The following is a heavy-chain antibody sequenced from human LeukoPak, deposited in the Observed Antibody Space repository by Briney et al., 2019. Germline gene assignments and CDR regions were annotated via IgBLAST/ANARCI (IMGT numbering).Heavy chain of an antibody. CDR2: ISSSSSYI. J-gene: IGHJ3*02. CDR3: ARDYVWRSYRLFAFDI. Sequence: GGSLRLSCAASGFTFSSYSMNWVRQAPGKGLEWVSSISSSSSYIYYADSVKGRFTISRDNAKNSLYLQMNSLRAEDTAVYYCARDYVWRSYRLFAFDIWGQGTMVTVSS. D-gene: IGHD3-16*02. V-gene: IGHV3-21*01. CDR1: GFTFSSYS.